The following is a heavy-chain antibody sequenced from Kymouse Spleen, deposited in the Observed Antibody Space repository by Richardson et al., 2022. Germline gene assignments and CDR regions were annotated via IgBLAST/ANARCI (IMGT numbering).Heavy chain of an antibody. CDR3: ARHDCSSTGGYYYYGMDV. D-gene: IGHD2-2*02. CDR1: GGSISSSSYY. CDR2: IYYSGST. J-gene: IGHJ6*02. V-gene: IGHV4-39*01. Sequence: QLQLQESGPGLVKPSETLSLTCTVSGGSISSSSYYWGWIRQPPGKGLEWIGSIYYSGSTYYNPSLKSRVTISVDTSKNQFSLKLSSVTAADTAVYYCARHDCSSTGGYYYYGMDVWGQGTTVTVSS.